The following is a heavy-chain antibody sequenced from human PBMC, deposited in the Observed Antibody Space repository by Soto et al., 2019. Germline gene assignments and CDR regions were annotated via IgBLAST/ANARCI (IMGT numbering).Heavy chain of an antibody. J-gene: IGHJ5*02. CDR3: ARYNVDGSGSYYHWFDP. Sequence: QVQLQESGPGLVKPSQTLSLTCTVSGGSISSGGYYWSWIRQHPGKGLEWIGYIYYSGSTYYNPSLKSRVTISVDTSKKQFSLKLSSVTAADTAVYYCARYNVDGSGSYYHWFDPWGQGTLVTVSS. CDR2: IYYSGST. CDR1: GGSISSGGYY. V-gene: IGHV4-31*03. D-gene: IGHD3-10*01.